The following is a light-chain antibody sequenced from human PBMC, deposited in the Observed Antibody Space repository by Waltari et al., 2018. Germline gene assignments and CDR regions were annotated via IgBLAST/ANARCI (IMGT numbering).Light chain of an antibody. V-gene: IGLV2-14*03. CDR1: SSDIGAYNP. CDR3: SSKTTRDTRL. CDR2: DVH. Sequence: QSALTQPASVSGSPGQSITISCPGTSSDIGAYNPVPWYQQHPGKAPKVVIYDVHNRPSGVSNRFSGSMSGNTASLTISGLQTEDEADYYCSSKTTRDTRLFGGGTKLTVL. J-gene: IGLJ3*02.